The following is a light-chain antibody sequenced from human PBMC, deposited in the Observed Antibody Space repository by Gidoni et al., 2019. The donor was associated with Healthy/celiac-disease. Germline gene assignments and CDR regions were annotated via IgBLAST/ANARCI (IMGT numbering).Light chain of an antibody. CDR3: QQYGSSGT. V-gene: IGKV3-20*01. Sequence: DIVLTQSPGTLSLSPGERATLSCRASQSVSSSYLAWYQQKPGQAPRLLIYGASSRATGITDRFSGSGSGKDLTLTISRLEPEDFAVYYCQQYGSSGTFEQGTKVEIK. CDR2: GAS. CDR1: QSVSSSY. J-gene: IGKJ1*01.